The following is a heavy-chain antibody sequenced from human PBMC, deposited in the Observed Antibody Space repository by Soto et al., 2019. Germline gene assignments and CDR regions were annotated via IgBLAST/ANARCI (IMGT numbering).Heavy chain of an antibody. Sequence: EVQLVESGGGLVQPGRSLRLSCAASGFTFDDYAMHWVRQAPGKGLEWVSGISWNSGSIGYADSVKGRFTISRDNAKNSLYLQMNSLRAEDTALYYCAKDSDYDFWSGYYHFDYWGQGTLVTVSS. CDR3: AKDSDYDFWSGYYHFDY. V-gene: IGHV3-9*01. CDR2: ISWNSGSI. CDR1: GFTFDDYA. J-gene: IGHJ4*02. D-gene: IGHD3-3*01.